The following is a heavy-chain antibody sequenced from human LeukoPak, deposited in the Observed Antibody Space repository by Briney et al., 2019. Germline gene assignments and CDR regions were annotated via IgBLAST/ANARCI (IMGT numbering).Heavy chain of an antibody. V-gene: IGHV4-59*01. J-gene: IGHJ5*02. CDR3: ARGVTYGGSYLDWFDP. CDR1: GGSISSYY. CDR2: VYYSGSS. Sequence: PSETLSLTCTVSGGSISSYYWSWIRQPPGKGLEWIGYVYYSGSSNYNPSLKSRVTISVDTSKNQFSLKLSSVTAADTAVYYCARGVTYGGSYLDWFDPWGQGTLVTVSS. D-gene: IGHD1-26*01.